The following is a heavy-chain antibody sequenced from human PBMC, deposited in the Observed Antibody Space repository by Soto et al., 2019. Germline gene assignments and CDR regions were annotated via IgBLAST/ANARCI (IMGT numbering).Heavy chain of an antibody. Sequence: PVGSLRLSCAASGFTFSSYGMHWVRQAPGKGLEWVAVISYDGSNKYYADSVKGRFTISRDNSKNTLYLQMNSLRAEDTAVYYCAKVPPAVAGTPNWFDPWGQGTLVTVSS. D-gene: IGHD6-19*01. CDR2: ISYDGSNK. J-gene: IGHJ5*02. V-gene: IGHV3-30*18. CDR1: GFTFSSYG. CDR3: AKVPPAVAGTPNWFDP.